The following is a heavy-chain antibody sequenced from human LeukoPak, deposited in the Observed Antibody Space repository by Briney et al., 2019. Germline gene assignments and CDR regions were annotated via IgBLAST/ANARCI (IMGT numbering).Heavy chain of an antibody. CDR2: ISDVGGT. D-gene: IGHD5-12*01. CDR1: GFTFSSYE. V-gene: IGHV3-48*03. J-gene: IGHJ4*02. Sequence: PGGSLRLSCVASGFTFSSYEMSWVRQAPGKGLEWVSYISDVGGTHYADSVKGRFTISRDNAKNSLFLQMNSLRAEDTAVYYCARENSGYEGWFDYWGQGTLVTVSS. CDR3: ARENSGYEGWFDY.